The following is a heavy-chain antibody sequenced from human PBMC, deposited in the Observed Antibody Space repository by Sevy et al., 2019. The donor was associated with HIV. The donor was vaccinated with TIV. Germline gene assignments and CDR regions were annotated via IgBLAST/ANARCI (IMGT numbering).Heavy chain of an antibody. D-gene: IGHD2-2*01. CDR2: IKRDGSER. V-gene: IGHV3-7*03. Sequence: GGSLRLSCAASGFSFSNYWMSWVRQAPGKGLEWVANIKRDGSERYYVASVKGRFTISRDNAKMSLYRQMHSLRAEDTAVYYCARDCSSASCLWGLDVWGQGTTVTVSS. J-gene: IGHJ6*02. CDR3: ARDCSSASCLWGLDV. CDR1: GFSFSNYW.